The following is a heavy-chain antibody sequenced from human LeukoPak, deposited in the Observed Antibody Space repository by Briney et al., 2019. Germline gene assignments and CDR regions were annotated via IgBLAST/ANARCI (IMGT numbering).Heavy chain of an antibody. V-gene: IGHV3-49*04. J-gene: IGHJ4*02. Sequence: GGSLRLSCTASGFTFGDYAMSWVRQAPGKGLEWVGFIRSKAYGGTTEYAASVKGRFTISRDDSKSIAYLQMNSLKTEDTAVYYRTRGGSRLPIGYWGQGTLVTVSS. CDR1: GFTFGDYA. D-gene: IGHD5-18*01. CDR2: IRSKAYGGTT. CDR3: TRGGSRLPIGY.